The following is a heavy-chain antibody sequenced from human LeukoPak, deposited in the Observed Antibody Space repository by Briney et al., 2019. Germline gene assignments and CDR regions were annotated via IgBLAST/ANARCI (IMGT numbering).Heavy chain of an antibody. CDR2: ISGSGRTI. CDR1: GFTFSDYY. Sequence: GGSLRLSCAASGFTFSDYYMSWIRQAPGKGLEWVSYISGSGRTIYYADSVKGRFTISRDNAKNSVYLQMNSLRAEDTAVYYCAREGTSSSWYYFDYWGQGTLVTVSS. J-gene: IGHJ4*02. V-gene: IGHV3-11*01. D-gene: IGHD6-13*01. CDR3: AREGTSSSWYYFDY.